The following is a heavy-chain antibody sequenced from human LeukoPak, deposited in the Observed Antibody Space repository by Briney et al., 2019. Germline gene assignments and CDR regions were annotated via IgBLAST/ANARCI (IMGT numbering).Heavy chain of an antibody. J-gene: IGHJ4*02. CDR2: IYYSGST. CDR1: GGSISSGGYY. D-gene: IGHD3-10*01. Sequence: KPSETLSLTCTVSGGSISSGGYYWGWIRQHPGKGLEWIGYIYYSGSTYYNPSLKSRVALSVDTSKNQFSLKLTSVTDADTAVYYCARAVYPNMVSLDYWGQGTLVTVSS. V-gene: IGHV4-31*03. CDR3: ARAVYPNMVSLDY.